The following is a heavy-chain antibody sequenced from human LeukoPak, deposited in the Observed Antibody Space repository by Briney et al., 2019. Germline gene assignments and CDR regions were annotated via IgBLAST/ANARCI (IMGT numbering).Heavy chain of an antibody. J-gene: IGHJ4*02. CDR3: ARGPIPGTFDY. V-gene: IGHV1-46*03. Sequence: ASVKVSCKASGYTFTSYYMHWVRQARGQGLEWMGIINPSGGSTSYAQKFQGRVTMTRDTSTRTVYMELSSLRSEDTAVYYCARGPIPGTFDYWGQGTLVTVSS. CDR1: GYTFTSYY. D-gene: IGHD3/OR15-3a*01. CDR2: INPSGGST.